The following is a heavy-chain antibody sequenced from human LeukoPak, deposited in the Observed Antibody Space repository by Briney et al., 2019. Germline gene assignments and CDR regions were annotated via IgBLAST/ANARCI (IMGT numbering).Heavy chain of an antibody. D-gene: IGHD6-13*01. Sequence: PGGSLRLSCAASGFTFNNYAMHWVRQAPGKGLEWVAVISYDGSNKYYADSVKGRFTISRDNSKNTLYLQMNSLRAEDTALYYCARDCCGSSHFYYYYMDVWGKGTTVTVSS. CDR3: ARDCCGSSHFYYYYMDV. J-gene: IGHJ6*03. CDR2: ISYDGSNK. CDR1: GFTFNNYA. V-gene: IGHV3-30*04.